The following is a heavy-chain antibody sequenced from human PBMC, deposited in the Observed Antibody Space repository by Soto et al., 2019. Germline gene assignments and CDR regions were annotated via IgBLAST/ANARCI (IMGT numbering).Heavy chain of an antibody. J-gene: IGHJ4*02. V-gene: IGHV3-9*01. D-gene: IGHD4-17*01. Sequence: EVQLVESGGGLVQPGRSLRLSCAASGFTFDDYAMYWVRQAPGKGLEWVSGISWNIGSIGYADSVKGRFTISRDNAKNSLSLQMNCLRAEDTALDYCAVDYNVTGDAGYFVYWGQGTLVTVSS. CDR1: GFTFDDYA. CDR2: ISWNIGSI. CDR3: AVDYNVTGDAGYFVY.